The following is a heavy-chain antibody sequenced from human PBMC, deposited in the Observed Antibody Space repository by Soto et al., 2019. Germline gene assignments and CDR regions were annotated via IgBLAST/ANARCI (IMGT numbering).Heavy chain of an antibody. D-gene: IGHD5-12*01. CDR3: ARGGVDIVTFDY. Sequence: QVQLVQSGAELKKPGSSVKVSCKASGGSLNNYLITWVRQAPAQGLEWLGEIVPLSGATNPEQKFQGRGTITADDSTKTAYMELWSLRPEDTAMDFCARGGVDIVTFDYWGQGTLVTVSS. V-gene: IGHV1-69*01. CDR2: IVPLSGAT. J-gene: IGHJ4*02. CDR1: GGSLNNYL.